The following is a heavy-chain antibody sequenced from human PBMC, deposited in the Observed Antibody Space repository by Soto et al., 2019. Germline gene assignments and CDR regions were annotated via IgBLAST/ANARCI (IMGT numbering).Heavy chain of an antibody. CDR2: IYLSGST. Sequence: PETRSLTCAVSGGSISSSTCWSCVRQPPGKGLEWIGEIYLSGSTNYNPSLKSRVTISVDKSKNQFSLKLSSVTAADTAVYYCARTVYSGTNHDYWGQGTLVTVS. CDR3: ARTVYSGTNHDY. J-gene: IGHJ4*02. V-gene: IGHV4-4*03. D-gene: IGHD2-2*01. CDR1: GGSISSSTC.